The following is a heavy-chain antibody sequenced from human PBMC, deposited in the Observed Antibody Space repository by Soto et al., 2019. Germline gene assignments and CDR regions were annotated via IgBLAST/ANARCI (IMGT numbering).Heavy chain of an antibody. Sequence: PSETLSLTCSVSGGSVRSGNHFWNWIRQPPGRGLEWLGYMYYTGVTNYNPSLKSRVSMSVDTSKDQFSLNLTSLTAADTAVYYCARGGEPLGYYGLDVWGQGPTVTVSS. J-gene: IGHJ6*02. CDR2: MYYTGVT. CDR3: ARGGEPLGYYGLDV. CDR1: GGSVRSGNHF. V-gene: IGHV4-61*01.